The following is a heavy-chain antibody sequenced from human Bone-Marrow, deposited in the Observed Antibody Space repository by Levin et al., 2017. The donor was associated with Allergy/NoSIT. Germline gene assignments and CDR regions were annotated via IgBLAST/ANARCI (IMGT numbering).Heavy chain of an antibody. V-gene: IGHV4-61*09. J-gene: IGHJ6*03. Sequence: PSETLSLTCTVSGASVSSGDFPWSWIRQPAGKGLEWIGHIYKTGRTNYSPSLRRRVTLSVDTSSNQFSLNLTSVTAADTAVYFCARVKGVRPTSSSWYFYYYMDVWGKGTTVTVSS. D-gene: IGHD2-2*01. CDR3: ARVKGVRPTSSSWYFYYYMDV. CDR2: IYKTGRT. CDR1: GASVSSGDFP.